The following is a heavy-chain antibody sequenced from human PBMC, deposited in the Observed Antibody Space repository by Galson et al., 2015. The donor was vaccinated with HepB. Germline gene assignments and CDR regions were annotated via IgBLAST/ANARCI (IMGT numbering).Heavy chain of an antibody. CDR2: INSDGSST. D-gene: IGHD1-7*01. J-gene: IGHJ4*02. V-gene: IGHV3-74*01. CDR3: ARDSGTAEFEY. Sequence: SLRLSCAASGFTFSSYWMHWVRQAPGKGLVWVSRINSDGSSTTYADSVRGRFTISRDSAKNTLYLQTNSLRADDTAVYYCARDSGTAEFEYWGQGTLVSVSS. CDR1: GFTFSSYW.